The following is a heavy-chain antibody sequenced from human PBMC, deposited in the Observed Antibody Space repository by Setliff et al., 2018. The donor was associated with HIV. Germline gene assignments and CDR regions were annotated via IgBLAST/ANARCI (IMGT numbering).Heavy chain of an antibody. CDR1: GFTFSSYG. D-gene: IGHD3-22*01. CDR3: TKDRYYDSSGSPFDY. V-gene: IGHV3-30*02. CDR2: IRYDGSNK. Sequence: GGSLRLSCAASGFTFSSYGMHWVRQAPGKGLEWVAFIRYDGSNKYYADSVKGRFTISRDNSKNTLYLQMNSLRAEDTAVYYCTKDRYYDSSGSPFDYWGQGTLVTVSS. J-gene: IGHJ4*02.